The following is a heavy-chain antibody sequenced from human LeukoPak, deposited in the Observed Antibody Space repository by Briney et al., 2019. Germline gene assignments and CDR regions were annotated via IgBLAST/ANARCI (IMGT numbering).Heavy chain of an antibody. J-gene: IGHJ3*02. CDR2: IKPDGSEK. V-gene: IGHV3-7*01. D-gene: IGHD6-13*01. CDR3: ARDRIAAADGFLPNAFDI. CDR1: GFTFSSYW. Sequence: GGSLRLSCAASGFTFSSYWMSWVRQAPGKGLEWVANIKPDGSEKYYVDSVKGRLTISRDNAKNSLYLQMNSLRAEDTAVYYCARDRIAAADGFLPNAFDIWGQGTMVTVSS.